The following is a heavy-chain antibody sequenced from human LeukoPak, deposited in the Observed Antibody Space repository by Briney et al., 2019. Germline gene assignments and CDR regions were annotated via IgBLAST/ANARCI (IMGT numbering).Heavy chain of an antibody. CDR3: VRDSNWNNNNWYAGGFDC. CDR2: INSDGSYI. V-gene: IGHV3-7*01. CDR1: GFTFSSHW. Sequence: PGGSLRLSCAASGFTFSSHWMTWVRQAPGKGLEWVACINSDGSYIQYVDSVKGRFSISRDNAKNSLFLQMSSLRAEDTAMYSCVRDSNWNNNNWYAGGFDCWGQGALVAVSS. D-gene: IGHD1-20*01. J-gene: IGHJ4*02.